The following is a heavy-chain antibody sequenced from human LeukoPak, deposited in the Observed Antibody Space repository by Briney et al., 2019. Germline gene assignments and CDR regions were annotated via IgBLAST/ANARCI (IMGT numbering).Heavy chain of an antibody. CDR1: GFTFDDYA. J-gene: IGHJ4*02. CDR3: AKDSTYYYDSSGYNPFDY. CDR2: ISWNSGSI. Sequence: PGRSLRLSCAASGFTFDDYAMHWVRQAPGKGLEWVSGISWNSGSIGYADSVKGRFTISRDNAENSLYLQMNSLRAEDTALYYCAKDSTYYYDSSGYNPFDYWGQGTLVTVSS. V-gene: IGHV3-9*01. D-gene: IGHD3-22*01.